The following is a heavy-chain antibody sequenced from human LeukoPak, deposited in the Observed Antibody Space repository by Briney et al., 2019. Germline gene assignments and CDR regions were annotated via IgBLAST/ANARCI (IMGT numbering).Heavy chain of an antibody. V-gene: IGHV3-7*02. D-gene: IGHD3-10*02. CDR3: VVLGENY. CDR1: GFTFSRYW. Sequence: GGSLRLSCAASGFTFSRYWMSWARQASGKGLEWVANIKKDGREKYYVASVKGRFTISRDNAKNSLYLQMNSLRAEDTAVYYCVVLGENYWGEGTLVTVSS. J-gene: IGHJ4*02. CDR2: IKKDGREK.